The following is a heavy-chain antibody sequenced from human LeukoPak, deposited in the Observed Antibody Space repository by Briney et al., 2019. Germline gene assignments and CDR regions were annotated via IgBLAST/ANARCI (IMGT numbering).Heavy chain of an antibody. CDR3: ARGQRLFNWFAP. D-gene: IGHD6-25*01. J-gene: IGHJ5*02. Sequence: SETLSLTCAVSGGSFSGHLWTWLRQSPRKGLDWIGDVNHSGVTRYNPSLRSRLLIFADASKRHFYLNLTSVTAADTALYFCARGQRLFNWFAPWGQGTLVTVSA. CDR2: VNHSGVT. CDR1: GGSFSGHL. V-gene: IGHV4-34*01.